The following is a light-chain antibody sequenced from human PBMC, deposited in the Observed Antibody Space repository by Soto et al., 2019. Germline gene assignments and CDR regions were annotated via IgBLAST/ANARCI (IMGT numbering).Light chain of an antibody. CDR2: DVS. CDR1: SSDVGSYNR. V-gene: IGLV2-18*02. Sequence: QSALTQPPSVSGSPGQSVTISCTGTSSDVGSYNRVSWYQQPPGTAPKLMIYDVSNRPSGVPDRFSGSKSGNTASLTISGLQAEDEADYYCSSYTSSSTYVVFGGGTKLTVL. J-gene: IGLJ2*01. CDR3: SSYTSSSTYVV.